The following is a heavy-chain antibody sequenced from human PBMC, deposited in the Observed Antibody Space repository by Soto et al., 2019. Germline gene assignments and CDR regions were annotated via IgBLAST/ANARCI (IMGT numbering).Heavy chain of an antibody. CDR1: GYTFTGYY. D-gene: IGHD6-13*01. Sequence: GXSVKVSCKASGYTFTGYYMHWVRQAPGQGLEWMGWINPNSGGTNYAQKFQGWVTMTRDTSISTAYMELSRLRSDDTAVYYCARGGIAAYREPIDYWGQGTLVTVSS. CDR3: ARGGIAAYREPIDY. CDR2: INPNSGGT. J-gene: IGHJ4*02. V-gene: IGHV1-2*04.